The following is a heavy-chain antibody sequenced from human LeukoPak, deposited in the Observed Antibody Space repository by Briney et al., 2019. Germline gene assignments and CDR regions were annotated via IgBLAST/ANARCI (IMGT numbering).Heavy chain of an antibody. CDR2: VNPNSGGT. V-gene: IGHV1-2*02. CDR1: GYTFTGYY. J-gene: IGHJ4*02. Sequence: ASVKVSCKAFGYTFTGYYMHWVRQAPGQGLEWVGWVNPNSGGTYYAQKFQGRVTMTRDTSISTAYMELRRLRSDDTAVYYCARDGHPYNWNDFDYWGQGTLVTVSS. D-gene: IGHD1-1*01. CDR3: ARDGHPYNWNDFDY.